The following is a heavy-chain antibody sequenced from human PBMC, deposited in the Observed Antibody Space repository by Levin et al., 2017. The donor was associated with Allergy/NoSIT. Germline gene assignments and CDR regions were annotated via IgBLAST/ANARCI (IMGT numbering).Heavy chain of an antibody. CDR1: GYTFTRYD. V-gene: IGHV1-8*01. CDR3: ARVRAYYDSSGYYVVYYYGMDV. D-gene: IGHD3-22*01. CDR2: MNPNSGNT. J-gene: IGHJ6*02. Sequence: RASVKVSCKASGYTFTRYDINWVRQATGQGLEWMGWMNPNSGNTGYAQKFQGRVTMTRNTSISTAYMELSSLRSEDTAVYYCARVRAYYDSSGYYVVYYYGMDVWGQGTTVTVSS.